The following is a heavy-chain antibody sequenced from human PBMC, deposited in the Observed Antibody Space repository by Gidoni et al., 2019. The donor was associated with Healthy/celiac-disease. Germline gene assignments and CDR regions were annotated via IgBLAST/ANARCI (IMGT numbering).Heavy chain of an antibody. CDR3: TTGLGSHWPLNFDY. V-gene: IGHV3-15*01. Sequence: EVQLVESGGGLVKPGGSLRLSCAASGFTFSNAWMSWVRQAPGKGLEWVGRIKSKTDGGTTDYAAPVKGRFTISRDDSKNTLYLQMNSLKTEDTAVYYCTTGLGSHWPLNFDYWGQGTLVTVSS. CDR2: IKSKTDGGTT. CDR1: GFTFSNAW. D-gene: IGHD1-26*01. J-gene: IGHJ4*02.